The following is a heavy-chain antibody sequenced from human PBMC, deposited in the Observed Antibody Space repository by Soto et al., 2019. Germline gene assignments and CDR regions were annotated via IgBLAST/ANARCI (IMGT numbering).Heavy chain of an antibody. CDR3: AREWDCSGGSCYGDYYYYYGMNV. CDR1: GFTFSSYA. Sequence: GGSLRLSCAASGFTFSSYAMHWVRQAPGKGLEWVAVISYDGSNKYYADSVKARFTISRDNSKNTLYLQMNSLRAEDTAVYYCAREWDCSGGSCYGDYYYYYGMNVWGQGTTVTVSS. CDR2: ISYDGSNK. D-gene: IGHD2-15*01. J-gene: IGHJ6*02. V-gene: IGHV3-30-3*01.